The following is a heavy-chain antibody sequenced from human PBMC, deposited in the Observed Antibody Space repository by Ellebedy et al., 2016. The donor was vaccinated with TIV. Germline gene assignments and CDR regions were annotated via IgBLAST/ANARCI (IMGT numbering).Heavy chain of an antibody. CDR3: ARDSGRRRSWDNDY. D-gene: IGHD3-10*01. V-gene: IGHV3-23*01. J-gene: IGHJ4*02. Sequence: GESLKISCVASGFTFSSYAMCWVRQAPGKGLEWVSTISDSGGNTHFPDSVKGRFTISRHNSRNTVYLQMNNLRAEDTAVYYCARDSGRRRSWDNDYWGQGTLVTVSS. CDR1: GFTFSSYA. CDR2: ISDSGGNT.